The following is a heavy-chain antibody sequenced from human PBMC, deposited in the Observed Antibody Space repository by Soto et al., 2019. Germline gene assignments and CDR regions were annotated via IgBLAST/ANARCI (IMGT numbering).Heavy chain of an antibody. CDR1: GGSISSGGYS. D-gene: IGHD3-10*01. CDR2: MYHSGST. V-gene: IGHV4-30-2*01. J-gene: IGHJ3*02. CDR3: ARVWGGAFDI. Sequence: SETLSLTCAVSGGSISSGGYSWSWIRQPPGKGLEWIGYMYHSGSTYYNPSLKSRVTISVDTSKNQFSLKLSSVTAADTAVYYCARVWGGAFDIWGQGTMVTVSS.